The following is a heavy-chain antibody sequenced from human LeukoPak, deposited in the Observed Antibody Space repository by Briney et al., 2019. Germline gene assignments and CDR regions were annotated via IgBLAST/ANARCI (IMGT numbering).Heavy chain of an antibody. CDR1: GFTFSSYA. CDR2: ISYDGSIK. Sequence: GGSLRLSCEASGFTFSSYALHWVRQTPGKGLEWVAVISYDGSIKCYADSVKGRCTISRENSKNTLYLQMDSLRAEDTAVYYCARAVQPDAFDIWGQGTMVTVSS. J-gene: IGHJ3*02. V-gene: IGHV3-30-3*01. CDR3: ARAVQPDAFDI.